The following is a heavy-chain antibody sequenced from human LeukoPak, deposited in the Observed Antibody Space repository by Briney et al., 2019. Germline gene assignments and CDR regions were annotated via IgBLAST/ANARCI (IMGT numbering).Heavy chain of an antibody. Sequence: SETLSLTCAVYGGSLSGYYWSWIRQPPGKGLEWIGEINHSGSTNYNPSLKSRVTISVDTSKNQFSLKLSSVTAADTAVYYCARDHGSGSYYRANPNPFDYWGQGTLVTVSS. CDR1: GGSLSGYY. CDR3: ARDHGSGSYYRANPNPFDY. V-gene: IGHV4-34*01. CDR2: INHSGST. D-gene: IGHD3-10*01. J-gene: IGHJ4*02.